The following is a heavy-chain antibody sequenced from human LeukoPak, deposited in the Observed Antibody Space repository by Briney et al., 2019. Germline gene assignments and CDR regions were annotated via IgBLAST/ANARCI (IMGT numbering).Heavy chain of an antibody. CDR2: INPNSGGT. CDR1: GYTFTGYY. Sequence: GASVKVSCKASGYTFTGYYMHWVRQAPGQGLEWMGWINPNSGGTNYAQKFQGRVTMTRDTSISTAYMELSRLRSDDTAVYYCAREHVVVTANFDYWGQGTLVTVSS. D-gene: IGHD2-21*02. CDR3: AREHVVVTANFDY. V-gene: IGHV1-2*02. J-gene: IGHJ4*02.